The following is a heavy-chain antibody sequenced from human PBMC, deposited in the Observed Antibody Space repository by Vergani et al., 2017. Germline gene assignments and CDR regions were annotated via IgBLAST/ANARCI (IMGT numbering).Heavy chain of an antibody. CDR3: ARDNRYSSGWYYLDY. V-gene: IGHV3-21*01. J-gene: IGHJ4*02. CDR1: GFTFSSYS. CDR2: ISSSSSYI. Sequence: EVQLVESGGGLVKPGGSLRLSCAASGFTFSSYSMNWVRQAPGKGLEWVSSISSSSSYIYYADSVKGRFTISRDNAKNSLYLQMNSLRAEDTAVYYCARDNRYSSGWYYLDYWGQGTLVTVSS. D-gene: IGHD6-19*01.